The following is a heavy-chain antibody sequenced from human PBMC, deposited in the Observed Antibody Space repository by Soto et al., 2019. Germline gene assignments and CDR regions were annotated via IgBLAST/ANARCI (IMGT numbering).Heavy chain of an antibody. Sequence: GGSLRLSCAASGFTFSNYAMRWVRQAPGKALEWVSSINIVGGATNYADSVRGRFTMSRDDSRNTVFLQMNSLRAEDTAVYYCTKNYYFDSWGQGTLVTVSS. CDR2: INIVGGAT. CDR1: GFTFSNYA. J-gene: IGHJ4*02. CDR3: TKNYYFDS. V-gene: IGHV3-23*01.